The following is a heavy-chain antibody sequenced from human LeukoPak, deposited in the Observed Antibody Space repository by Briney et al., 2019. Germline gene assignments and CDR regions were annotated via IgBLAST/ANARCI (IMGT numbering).Heavy chain of an antibody. Sequence: GGSLRLSCAASGFTFSGSAMQWVRQASGKGLEWVGRIRSKANSYATAYAASVKGRFTISRDDSKNTAYLQMNSLKTEDTAVYYCTRQGPTVDYWGQGTLVTVSS. V-gene: IGHV3-73*01. CDR2: IRSKANSYAT. CDR3: TRQGPTVDY. CDR1: GFTFSGSA. J-gene: IGHJ4*02.